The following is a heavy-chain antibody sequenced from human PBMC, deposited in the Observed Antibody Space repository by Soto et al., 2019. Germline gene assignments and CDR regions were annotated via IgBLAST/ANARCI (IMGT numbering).Heavy chain of an antibody. J-gene: IGHJ5*02. CDR3: AGFKEGKIVGLRWLDP. Sequence: HLEESGGGLVEPGGSLRLTCVGSGVDFRGPYMNWIRQAPGKGLEWISYISDTGRTIHYADPVKGRFVMSRDNFSDALYLQMTALRADNTAIYYCAGFKEGKIVGLRWLDPWGQGTLVTVSS. CDR1: GVDFRGPY. V-gene: IGHV3-11*01. CDR2: ISDTGRTI. D-gene: IGHD3-16*02.